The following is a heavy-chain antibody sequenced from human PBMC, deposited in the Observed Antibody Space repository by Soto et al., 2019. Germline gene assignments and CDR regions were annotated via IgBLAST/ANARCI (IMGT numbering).Heavy chain of an antibody. CDR1: GGSITTGGSY. CDR2: IYHSGNT. V-gene: IGHV4-31*03. J-gene: IGHJ5*02. D-gene: IGHD1-26*01. Sequence: PSETLSLTCTVSGGSITTGGSYWSWIRQHPGKGLEWIGNIYHSGNTYYNPSLKSRLTISVDTSKNHFSLMVDSVTAADTAVYYCARDMHAGFTHYFDPWGQGTLVTVSS. CDR3: ARDMHAGFTHYFDP.